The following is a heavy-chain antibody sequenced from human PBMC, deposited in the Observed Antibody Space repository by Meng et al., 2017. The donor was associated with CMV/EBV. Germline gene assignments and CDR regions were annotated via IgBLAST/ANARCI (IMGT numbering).Heavy chain of an antibody. V-gene: IGHV4-59*01. Sequence: SETLSLTCTVSGGSTSSYYWSWIRQPPGKGLEWIGYIYYSGSTNYNPSLKSRVTISVDTSKNQFSLKLSSVTAADTAVYYCAREGYDFWSGSPPRGWFDPWGQGTLVTVSS. CDR3: AREGYDFWSGSPPRGWFDP. J-gene: IGHJ5*02. CDR2: IYYSGST. D-gene: IGHD3-3*01. CDR1: GGSTSSYY.